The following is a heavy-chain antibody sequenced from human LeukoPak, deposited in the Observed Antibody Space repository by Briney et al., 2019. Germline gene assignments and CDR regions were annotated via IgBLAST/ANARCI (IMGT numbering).Heavy chain of an antibody. D-gene: IGHD3-22*01. V-gene: IGHV3-30*18. CDR3: AKGAYYYDSSGYLDSEYFQH. CDR1: GFTFSSYG. CDR2: ISYDGSNK. Sequence: GRSLRLSCAASGFTFSSYGMHWVRQAPGKGLEWVAVISYDGSNKYYADSVKGRFTISRDNSKNTLYLQMNSLRAEDTAVYYCAKGAYYYDSSGYLDSEYFQHWGQGTLITVSS. J-gene: IGHJ1*01.